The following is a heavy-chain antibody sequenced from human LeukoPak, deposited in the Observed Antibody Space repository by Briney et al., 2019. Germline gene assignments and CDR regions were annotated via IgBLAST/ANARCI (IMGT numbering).Heavy chain of an antibody. D-gene: IGHD6-13*01. CDR1: GYSFTSYW. J-gene: IGHJ4*02. CDR3: ARQNAAVGNPTDY. V-gene: IGHV5-51*01. Sequence: GESLKISCKGSGYSFTSYWIGWVRQMPGKGLEWMGIIYPGDSDTRYSPSFQGQVTISADKSIDTAYLHWSSLKASDTAMYYCARQNAAVGNPTDYWGQGTLVTVSS. CDR2: IYPGDSDT.